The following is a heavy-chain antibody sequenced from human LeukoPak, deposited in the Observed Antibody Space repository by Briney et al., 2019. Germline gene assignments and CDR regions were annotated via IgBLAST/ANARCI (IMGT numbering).Heavy chain of an antibody. Sequence: PSQTLSLTCTVSGGSISSGGYYWSWIRQHPGKGLEWIGYIYYSGSTYYNPSLKSRVTISVDTSKNQFSLKLSSVTAADTAVYYCAREIEARNYYYYMDVWGKGTTVTVSS. D-gene: IGHD6-6*01. CDR2: IYYSGST. J-gene: IGHJ6*03. CDR1: GGSISSGGYY. V-gene: IGHV4-31*03. CDR3: AREIEARNYYYYMDV.